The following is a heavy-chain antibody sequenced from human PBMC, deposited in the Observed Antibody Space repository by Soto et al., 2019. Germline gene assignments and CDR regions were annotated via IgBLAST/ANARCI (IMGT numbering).Heavy chain of an antibody. CDR2: ISAYNGNT. J-gene: IGHJ4*02. CDR1: YYTFPSYG. CDR3: ARVESFMITFGGVIAYWDY. D-gene: IGHD3-16*02. Sequence: ASVQVSCKASYYTFPSYGIIWVRQAPGQGLEWMGWISAYNGNTNYAQKLQGRVTMTTDTSTSTAYMELRSLRSDDTAVYYCARVESFMITFGGVIAYWDYWGQGTLVTVSS. V-gene: IGHV1-18*01.